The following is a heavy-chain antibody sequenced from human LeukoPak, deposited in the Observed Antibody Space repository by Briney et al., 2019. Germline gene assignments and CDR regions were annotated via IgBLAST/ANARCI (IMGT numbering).Heavy chain of an antibody. D-gene: IGHD5-12*01. CDR3: AREFTVANQPRFDY. CDR2: ISYEGSNK. V-gene: IGHV3-30-3*01. Sequence: PGRSLRLSCAASGFTFSVYAMHWVRQAPGKGLEWVAVISYEGSNKYYADSVRGQFTISRDNSKNTLYLQMNSLRAEDTAVYYCAREFTVANQPRFDYWGQGTLVTVSS. CDR1: GFTFSVYA. J-gene: IGHJ4*02.